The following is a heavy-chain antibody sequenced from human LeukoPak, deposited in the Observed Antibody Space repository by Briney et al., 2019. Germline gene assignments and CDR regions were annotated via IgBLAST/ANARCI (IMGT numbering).Heavy chain of an antibody. Sequence: PSETLSLTCTVYAGSISSGSYDWSWIRHPAGKGLEWFRRIYTSESINYSPSLKSRVTISVDTSKNQFSLKLSSVTAADTAVYYCARDRFRLWFGELLYYMDVWGKGTTVTVSS. J-gene: IGHJ6*03. CDR2: IYTSESI. D-gene: IGHD3-10*01. CDR1: AGSISSGSYD. V-gene: IGHV4-61*02. CDR3: ARDRFRLWFGELLYYMDV.